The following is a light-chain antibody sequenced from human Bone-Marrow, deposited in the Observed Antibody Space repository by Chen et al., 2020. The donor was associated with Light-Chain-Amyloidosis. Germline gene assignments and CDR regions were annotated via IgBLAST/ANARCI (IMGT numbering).Light chain of an antibody. CDR2: DDS. V-gene: IGLV3-21*02. CDR1: NIGSTS. CDR3: QVWDRSSDRPV. J-gene: IGLJ3*02. Sequence: SYVLTQPSSASVAPGQTATIACGGNNIGSTSVHWYQQTPGQVPLLVVYDDSDRPSGIPERLSGSNSGNTATLTISRVEAGDEADYYCQVWDRSSDRPVFGGGTKLTVL.